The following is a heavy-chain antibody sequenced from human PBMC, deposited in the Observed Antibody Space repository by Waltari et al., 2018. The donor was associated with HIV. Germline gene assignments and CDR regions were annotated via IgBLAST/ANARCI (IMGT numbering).Heavy chain of an antibody. Sequence: QLQLQESGPGLVKPSETLSLTCTVPGGSIRSSSYYWGWIRQPPGKGLEWIGSIYYSGSTYYNPSLKSRVTISVDTSKNQFSLKLSSVTAADTAVYYCARRLGPDAFDIWGQGTMVTVSS. CDR3: ARRLGPDAFDI. V-gene: IGHV4-39*01. J-gene: IGHJ3*02. CDR2: IYYSGST. CDR1: GGSIRSSSYY. D-gene: IGHD3-16*01.